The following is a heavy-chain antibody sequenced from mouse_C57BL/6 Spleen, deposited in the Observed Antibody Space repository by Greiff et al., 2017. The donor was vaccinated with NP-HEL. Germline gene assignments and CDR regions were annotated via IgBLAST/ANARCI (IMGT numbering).Heavy chain of an antibody. CDR3: ARYDGYYEDY. Sequence: QVQLQQPGAELVRPGSSVKLSCKASGYTFTNYWMDWVKQRPGQGLEWIGNIYPSDSETHYNQKFKDKATLTVDKSSSTAYMQLSSLTSEDSAVYNCARYDGYYEDYWGQGTTLTVSS. CDR2: IYPSDSET. V-gene: IGHV1-61*01. D-gene: IGHD2-3*01. CDR1: GYTFTNYW. J-gene: IGHJ2*01.